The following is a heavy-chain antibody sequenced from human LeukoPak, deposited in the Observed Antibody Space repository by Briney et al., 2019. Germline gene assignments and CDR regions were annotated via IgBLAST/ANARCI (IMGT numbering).Heavy chain of an antibody. Sequence: GGSLRLSCAASGFTFSSYGMIWVRQAPGKGLEWVSGISGSGGSTYLADSVEGRFTISRDNAKNSLYLQMNSLRAEDTAVYYCAREPYCGGDCFNDAFDIWGQGTMVTVSS. CDR1: GFTFSSYG. V-gene: IGHV3-21*01. CDR2: ISGSGGST. J-gene: IGHJ3*02. D-gene: IGHD2-21*02. CDR3: AREPYCGGDCFNDAFDI.